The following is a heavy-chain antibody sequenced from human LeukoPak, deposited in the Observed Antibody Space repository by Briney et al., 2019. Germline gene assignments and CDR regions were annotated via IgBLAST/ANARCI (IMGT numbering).Heavy chain of an antibody. CDR3: ATTASVSYYSDAFDI. V-gene: IGHV1-2*02. CDR2: INPNSGGT. CDR1: GYTFTGYY. D-gene: IGHD1-26*01. J-gene: IGHJ3*02. Sequence: ASVKVSCKASGYTFTGYYMHWVRQAPGQGLEWVGWINPNSGGTNYAQKLQGRVTMTRDTSISTAYMELSRLRSDDTAVYYCATTASVSYYSDAFDIWGQGTMVTVSS.